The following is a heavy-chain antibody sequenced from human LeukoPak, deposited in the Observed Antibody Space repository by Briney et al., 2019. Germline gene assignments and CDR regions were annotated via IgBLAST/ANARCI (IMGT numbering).Heavy chain of an antibody. CDR1: GYTFTSYD. CDR3: ARNGDSSGYYGAFDI. J-gene: IGHJ3*02. D-gene: IGHD3-22*01. Sequence: ASVKVSCKASGYTFTSYDINWVRQAPGQGLEWMGWMNPNSGNTGYAQKFQGRVTMTRNTSISTAYMELSSLRSEDTAVYYCARNGDSSGYYGAFDIWGQGTMVTVSS. V-gene: IGHV1-8*01. CDR2: MNPNSGNT.